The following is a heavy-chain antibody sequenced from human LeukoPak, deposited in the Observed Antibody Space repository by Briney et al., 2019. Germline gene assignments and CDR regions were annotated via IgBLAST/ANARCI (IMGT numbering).Heavy chain of an antibody. J-gene: IGHJ4*02. V-gene: IGHV3-23*01. CDR3: ARRFVGSSGLYNIDY. Sequence: GGSLRLSCAASGFTFSSYAMSWVRQAPGKGLEWVSAIPGSGDSTYYADSVKGRFTISRDNSKNTLYLQMNSLRAEDTAVYYCARRFVGSSGLYNIDYWGQGTLVTVSS. CDR1: GFTFSSYA. CDR2: IPGSGDST. D-gene: IGHD6-19*01.